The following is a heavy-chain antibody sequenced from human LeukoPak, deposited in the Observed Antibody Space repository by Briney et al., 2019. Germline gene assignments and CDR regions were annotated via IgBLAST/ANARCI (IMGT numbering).Heavy chain of an antibody. V-gene: IGHV4-59*01. CDR3: ARVGHYYDSSGYSTRSFDY. D-gene: IGHD3-22*01. CDR2: IYYSGST. CDR1: GGSISSYY. J-gene: IGHJ4*02. Sequence: SETLSLTCTVSGGSISSYYWSWIRQPPGKGLEWIGYIYYSGSTNYNPSLKSRVTISVDTSKNQFSLKLSSVTAADAAVYYCARVGHYYDSSGYSTRSFDYWGQGTLVTVSS.